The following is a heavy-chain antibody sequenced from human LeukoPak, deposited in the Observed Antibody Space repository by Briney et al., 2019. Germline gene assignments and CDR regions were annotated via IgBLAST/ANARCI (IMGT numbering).Heavy chain of an antibody. J-gene: IGHJ6*02. Sequence: TSGGSLRLSCAASGFTFSDYYMSWIRQAPGKGLEWVSYISSSGSTIYYADSVKGRSTISRDNAKNSLYLQMNSLRAEDTAVYYCARDVPYFYGMDVWGQGTTVTVSS. CDR2: ISSSGSTI. V-gene: IGHV3-11*01. CDR3: ARDVPYFYGMDV. CDR1: GFTFSDYY.